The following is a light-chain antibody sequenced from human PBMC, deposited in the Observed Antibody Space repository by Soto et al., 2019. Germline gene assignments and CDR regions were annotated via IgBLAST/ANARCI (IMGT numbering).Light chain of an antibody. V-gene: IGLV2-8*01. CDR1: GSDIGGYNF. CDR2: EVN. Sequence: QSALTQPPSASGSPGQSVTISCTGTGSDIGGYNFVSWYQQHPGKVPKLIIYEVNKRPSGVPDRFSDSKSGNTASLTVSGHQADDEADYGCSAYAGTNTRYVFGTGTKLTVL. J-gene: IGLJ1*01. CDR3: SAYAGTNTRYV.